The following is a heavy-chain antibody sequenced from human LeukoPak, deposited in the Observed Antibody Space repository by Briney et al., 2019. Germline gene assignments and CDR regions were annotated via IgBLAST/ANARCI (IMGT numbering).Heavy chain of an antibody. Sequence: ASVKVSCKASGGTFSSYAISWVRQAPGQGLEWMGGIIPIFGTANYAQKFQGRVTITTDESTSTAYMELSSLRSEDTAVYYCASNTARVYYFDYWGQGTLVTVSS. CDR2: IIPIFGTA. J-gene: IGHJ4*02. CDR1: GGTFSSYA. CDR3: ASNTARVYYFDY. V-gene: IGHV1-69*05. D-gene: IGHD5-18*01.